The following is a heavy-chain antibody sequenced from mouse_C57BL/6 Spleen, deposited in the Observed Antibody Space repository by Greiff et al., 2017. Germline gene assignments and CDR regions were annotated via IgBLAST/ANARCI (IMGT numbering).Heavy chain of an antibody. J-gene: IGHJ4*01. CDR2: ISSGGDYI. Sequence: EVMLVESGEGLVKPGGSLKLSCAASGFTFSSYAMSWVRQTPEKRLEWVAYISSGGDYIYYADTVEGRFTISRDNARNTLYLQMSSLKSEDTAMYYCTRERAPYYGSSYAMDYWGQGTSVTVSS. CDR1: GFTFSSYA. D-gene: IGHD1-1*01. V-gene: IGHV5-9-1*02. CDR3: TRERAPYYGSSYAMDY.